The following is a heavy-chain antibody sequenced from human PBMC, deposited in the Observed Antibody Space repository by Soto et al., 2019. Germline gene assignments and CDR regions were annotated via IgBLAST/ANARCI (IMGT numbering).Heavy chain of an antibody. CDR2: IKTKGVGETR. CDR1: GFMFSSAW. V-gene: IGHV3-15*01. Sequence: EVQMVQSGGDLVKPGGSLRLSCVTSGFMFSSAWMNWVRQAPGKGLEWVARIKTKGVGETRDYAAPVKGRFTISRDDSKKTVYLQMNSLRAEDTAVYYCVEGWNDFWGQGNLVTVSS. D-gene: IGHD1-1*01. CDR3: VEGWNDF. J-gene: IGHJ4*02.